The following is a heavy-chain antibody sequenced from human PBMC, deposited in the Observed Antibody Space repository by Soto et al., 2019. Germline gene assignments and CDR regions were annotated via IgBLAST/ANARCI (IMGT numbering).Heavy chain of an antibody. CDR3: ARSRSYYVEDFQK. Sequence: PSETLSLTCSVSGDSISTEGYYWSWIRQHPGKGLEWIGYIYYSGLTSYNPSLKSRVTISRATSKNQFYLKLCSVTAADTAVYYCARSRSYYVEDFQKWGQGTLVTVSS. D-gene: IGHD1-26*01. CDR2: IYYSGLT. CDR1: GDSISTEGYY. J-gene: IGHJ1*01. V-gene: IGHV4-31*03.